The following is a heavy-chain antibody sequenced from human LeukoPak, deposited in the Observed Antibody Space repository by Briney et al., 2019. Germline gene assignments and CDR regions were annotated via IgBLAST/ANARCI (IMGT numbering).Heavy chain of an antibody. CDR3: AKDVLQPAEWCPPLNP. CDR1: GFTLSSYA. J-gene: IGHJ5*02. Sequence: GGSLRLSCTASGFTLSSYAMSWVRQAPGKGLEWVSLISGNAGSTYYADSVKGRFTISRDITKNTLYLQMNSLRAEDTATYYCAKDVLQPAEWCPPLNPWGQGTLVTVSS. V-gene: IGHV3-23*01. D-gene: IGHD3-3*01. CDR2: ISGNAGST.